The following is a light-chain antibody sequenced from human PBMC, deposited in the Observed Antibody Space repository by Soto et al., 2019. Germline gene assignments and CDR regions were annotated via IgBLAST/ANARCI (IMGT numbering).Light chain of an antibody. J-gene: IGKJ1*01. CDR2: DAY. Sequence: VVKKSPGTLSLYQGERATLSCRASQTVRNNYLAWYQHKPGQAPRLLIYDAYSRATGIPDRFSGGGSGTDFTLTISILEPEDFAVYYWQQFGSHPITFAQGTKLDIK. CDR3: QQFGSHPIT. V-gene: IGKV3-20*01. CDR1: QTVRNNY.